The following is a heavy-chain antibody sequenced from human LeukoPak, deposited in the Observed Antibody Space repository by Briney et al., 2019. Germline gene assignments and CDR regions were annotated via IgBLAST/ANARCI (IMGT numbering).Heavy chain of an antibody. Sequence: ASVKVSCKASGYTFSNYGISWVRQAPGQGLERMGWISAFNGDTNYAQKLQGRVTMTTDTSTSTAYMELRSLRSDDTAVYYCARDRGTAVTVFDYWGQGTLVTVSS. CDR2: ISAFNGDT. D-gene: IGHD4-17*01. J-gene: IGHJ4*02. CDR1: GYTFSNYG. V-gene: IGHV1-18*01. CDR3: ARDRGTAVTVFDY.